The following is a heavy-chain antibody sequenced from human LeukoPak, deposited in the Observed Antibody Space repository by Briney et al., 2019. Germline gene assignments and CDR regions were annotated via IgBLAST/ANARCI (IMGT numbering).Heavy chain of an antibody. CDR1: GFTFSSYS. CDR3: ARESDSSGYYYVLDY. CDR2: ISSSSSYI. Sequence: KPGGSLRLSCAASGFTFSSYSMNWVRQAPGKGLEWVSSISSSSSYIYYADSVKGRFTISRDNAKNSLYLQMNSLRAEDTAVYYCARESDSSGYYYVLDYWGQGTLVTVSS. V-gene: IGHV3-21*01. J-gene: IGHJ4*02. D-gene: IGHD3-22*01.